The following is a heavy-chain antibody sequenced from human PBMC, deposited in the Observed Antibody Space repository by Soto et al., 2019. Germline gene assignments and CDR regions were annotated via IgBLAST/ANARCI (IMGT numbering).Heavy chain of an antibody. V-gene: IGHV1-2*02. D-gene: IGHD6-25*01. CDR2: INPNSGDT. CDR3: ARVSSGGFNNWFVP. CDR1: AYTFTDYY. J-gene: IGHJ5*02. Sequence: ASVKVSCKASAYTFTDYYMHWARQTPGQGLEWMGWINPNSGDTNFAQKFQGRVTMTRDTSIRTAYMELSRLRADDTAVYYCARVSSGGFNNWFVPWGQGTLVTVSS.